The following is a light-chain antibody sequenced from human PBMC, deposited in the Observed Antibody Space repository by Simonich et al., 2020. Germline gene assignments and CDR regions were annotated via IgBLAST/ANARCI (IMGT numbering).Light chain of an antibody. Sequence: IQLTQSPSFLSASVGDRVTITCRASQSISSWLAWYQQKPGKAPKLLIYKASSLESGVPSRFSCSGSGTEFTLTISSLQPDDFATYYCQQYNSYSMYTFGQGTKLEIK. CDR2: KAS. CDR3: QQYNSYSMYT. CDR1: QSISSW. V-gene: IGKV1-5*03. J-gene: IGKJ2*01.